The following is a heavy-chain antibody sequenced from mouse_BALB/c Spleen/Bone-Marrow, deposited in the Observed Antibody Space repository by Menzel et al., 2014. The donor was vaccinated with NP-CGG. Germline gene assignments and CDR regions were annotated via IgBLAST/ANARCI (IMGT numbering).Heavy chain of an antibody. CDR1: GFAFXGYD. Sequence: EVMLVESGGGLVKPGGSLKLSCAASGFAFXGYDMSWVRQTPEKRLEWVAYINSGGINTYYPDSVKGRLTISRDNAKNTLYLQMNSLKSEDTAMYYCARQRGYAYAMDYWGQGTSVTVSS. J-gene: IGHJ4*01. CDR2: INSGGINT. D-gene: IGHD2-2*01. CDR3: ARQRGYAYAMDY. V-gene: IGHV5-12-1*01.